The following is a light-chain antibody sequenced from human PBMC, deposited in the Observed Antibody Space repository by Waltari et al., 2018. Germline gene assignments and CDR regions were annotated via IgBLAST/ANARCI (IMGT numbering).Light chain of an antibody. CDR3: MQALQTPRT. J-gene: IGKJ1*01. Sequence: DIVMTQSPLSLPVTPGEPASISCRSSQSLLHSNGYNYLDWYLQKPGQSPQLLIYLGSNRASWVPDSFSGSGSGTDFTLKISRVEAEDVGVYYCMQALQTPRTFGQGTKVEIK. CDR1: QSLLHSNGYNY. CDR2: LGS. V-gene: IGKV2-28*01.